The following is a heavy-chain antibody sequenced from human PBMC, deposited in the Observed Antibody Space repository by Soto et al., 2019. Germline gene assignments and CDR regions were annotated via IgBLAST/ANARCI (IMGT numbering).Heavy chain of an antibody. CDR3: ANHLTGNQHAYPYGVDV. V-gene: IGHV4-39*01. CDR2: GYYSGST. D-gene: IGHD2-2*01. CDR1: GGSFSSSSYY. J-gene: IGHJ6*02. Sequence: PSETLSLTCTVSGGSFSSSSYYWGWIRQPPGEGLEWIGSGYYSGSTYYNPSLKSRVTISVVTSKNQFSLKLSSVTAADTAVYYCANHLTGNQHAYPYGVDVWGRGTTVTVSS.